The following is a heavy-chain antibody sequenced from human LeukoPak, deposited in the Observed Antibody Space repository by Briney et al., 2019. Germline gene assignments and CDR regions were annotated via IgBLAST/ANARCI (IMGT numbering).Heavy chain of an antibody. CDR1: GGSISSSSYY. D-gene: IGHD2-2*01. Sequence: SETLSLTCRVAGGSISSSSYYWGWVRQPPGRGLEWIGSIYYSGSTYYNPSLKSRVTISVDTSKNQFSLKLSSVTAADTAVYYCARDVMEDIVVVPAAHGWFDPWGQGPLVTVSS. J-gene: IGHJ5*02. CDR2: IYYSGST. V-gene: IGHV4-39*07. CDR3: ARDVMEDIVVVPAAHGWFDP.